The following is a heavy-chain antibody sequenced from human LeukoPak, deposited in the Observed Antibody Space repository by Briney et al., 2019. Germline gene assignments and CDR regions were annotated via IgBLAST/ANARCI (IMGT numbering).Heavy chain of an antibody. CDR1: GFTFSSYG. D-gene: IGHD3-22*01. J-gene: IGHJ4*02. V-gene: IGHV3-30*02. CDR2: IRYDGSNK. Sequence: GGSPRLSCAASGFTFSSYGMHWVRQAPGKGLEWVAFIRYDGSNKYYADSVKGRFTISRDNSKNTLYLQMDSLRAEDTAVYYCANPSYDSLSYWGQGTLVTVSS. CDR3: ANPSYDSLSY.